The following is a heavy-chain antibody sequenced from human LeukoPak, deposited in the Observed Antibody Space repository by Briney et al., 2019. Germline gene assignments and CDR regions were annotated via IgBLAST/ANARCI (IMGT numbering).Heavy chain of an antibody. CDR2: ISSSGSTI. Sequence: PGGSLRLSCAASRVTFSDVWVSWIRQAPGKGLEWVSYISSSGSTIYYADSVKGRFTISRDNAKNSLYLQMNSLRAEDTAVYYCARVRFYYGSGSYLNWFDPWGQGTLVTVSS. J-gene: IGHJ5*02. CDR3: ARVRFYYGSGSYLNWFDP. D-gene: IGHD3-10*01. CDR1: RVTFSDVW. V-gene: IGHV3-11*01.